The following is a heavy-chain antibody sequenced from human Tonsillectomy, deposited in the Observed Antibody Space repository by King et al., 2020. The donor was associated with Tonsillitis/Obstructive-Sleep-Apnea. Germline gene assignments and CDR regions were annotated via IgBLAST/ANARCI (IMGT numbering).Heavy chain of an antibody. CDR3: ARGILWYFDL. J-gene: IGHJ2*01. Sequence: VQLQQWGAGLLKPSETLSLTCAVYGGSFSDYYWSWIRQPPGKGLEWIAEINHSGSTNYNPSLKSRVTISVDTSNNQFSLTLSSVTAADTAVYYCARGILWYFDLWGRGTLVTVSS. CDR2: INHSGST. V-gene: IGHV4-34*01. CDR1: GGSFSDYY.